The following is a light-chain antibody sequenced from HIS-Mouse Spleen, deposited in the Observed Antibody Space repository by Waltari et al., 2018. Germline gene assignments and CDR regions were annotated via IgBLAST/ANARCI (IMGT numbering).Light chain of an antibody. J-gene: IGKJ1*01. CDR2: KAS. CDR1: QSIRMW. V-gene: IGKV1-5*03. CDR3: QQYNSYWT. Sequence: DIQMTQSPSTLSASVGNRVTITCRASQSIRMWLAWYQPKPGKAPKILIYKASSLESGVPSRFSGSASGTEFTLTIRSLQPDDFATYYCQQYNSYWTFGQGTKVEIK.